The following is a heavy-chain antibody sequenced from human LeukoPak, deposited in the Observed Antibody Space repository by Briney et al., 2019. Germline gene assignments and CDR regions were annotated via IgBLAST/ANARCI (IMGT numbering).Heavy chain of an antibody. Sequence: ASVKVSCKASGYTFTGYYMHWVRQAPGQGLEWMGWIDPNSGGTSYAQKFQGRVTMTRDTSISTAYMELSRLRSDDTAVYYCTRLATLIDAFDIWGHGTMVTVSS. J-gene: IGHJ3*02. CDR3: TRLATLIDAFDI. V-gene: IGHV1-2*02. CDR1: GYTFTGYY. CDR2: IDPNSGGT. D-gene: IGHD1-1*01.